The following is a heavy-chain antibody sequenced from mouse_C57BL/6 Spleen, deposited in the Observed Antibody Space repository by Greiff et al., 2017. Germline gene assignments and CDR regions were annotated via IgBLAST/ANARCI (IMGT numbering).Heavy chain of an antibody. CDR1: GFTFSDYY. D-gene: IGHD2-4*01. CDR2: INYDGSST. V-gene: IGHV5-16*01. Sequence: EVQLVESEGGLVQPGSSMKLSCTASGFTFSDYYMAWVRQVPEKGLEWVANINYDGSSTYYLDSLKSRFIISRDNAKNILYLQMSSLKSEDTATYYCARVEDDYDGSSYWYFDVWGTGTTVTVSS. J-gene: IGHJ1*03. CDR3: ARVEDDYDGSSYWYFDV.